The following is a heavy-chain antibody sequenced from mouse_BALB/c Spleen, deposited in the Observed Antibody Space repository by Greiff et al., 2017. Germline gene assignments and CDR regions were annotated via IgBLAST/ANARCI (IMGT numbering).Heavy chain of an antibody. V-gene: IGHV5-6-2*01. Sequence: EVKLMESGGGLVKLGGSLKLSCAASGFTFSSYYMSWVRQTPEKRLELVAAINSNGGSTYYPDTVKGRFTISRDNAKNTLYLQMSSLKSEDTALYYCAREVLDAMDYWGQGTSVTVSS. J-gene: IGHJ4*01. CDR3: AREVLDAMDY. D-gene: IGHD2-14*01. CDR2: INSNGGST. CDR1: GFTFSSYY.